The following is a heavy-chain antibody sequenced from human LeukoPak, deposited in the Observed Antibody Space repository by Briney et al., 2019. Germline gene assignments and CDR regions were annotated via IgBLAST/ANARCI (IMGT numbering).Heavy chain of an antibody. CDR3: AKDGASIAARVFDY. CDR1: GFTFSAFS. CDR2: ISASRPII. J-gene: IGHJ4*02. V-gene: IGHV3-48*01. Sequence: GGSLRLSCAASGFTFSAFSMNWVRQAPGKGLEWVAYISASRPIIYYADSVKGRFTISRDNSKNTLYLQMNSLRAEDTAVYYCAKDGASIAARVFDYWGQGTLVTVSS. D-gene: IGHD6-6*01.